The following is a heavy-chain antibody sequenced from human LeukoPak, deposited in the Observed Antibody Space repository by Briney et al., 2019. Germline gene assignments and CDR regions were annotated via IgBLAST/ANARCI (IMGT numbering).Heavy chain of an antibody. Sequence: KPGGSLRLSCAASGFTFSRYSMNWVRQAPGKGLEWVSSISSSGTYIYYADSVKGRFTISRDNAKNSPYLQMNSLRAEDTAVYYWARDYGSVVNKGTAFYIWGQGTMVTVSS. CDR2: ISSSGTYI. CDR3: ARDYGSVVNKGTAFYI. CDR1: GFTFSRYS. D-gene: IGHD3-10*01. J-gene: IGHJ3*02. V-gene: IGHV3-21*01.